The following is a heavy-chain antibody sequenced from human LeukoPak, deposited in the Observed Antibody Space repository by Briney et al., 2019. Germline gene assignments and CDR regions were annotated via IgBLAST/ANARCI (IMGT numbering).Heavy chain of an antibody. Sequence: ASVKVSCKASGYSFSDNYVHWVRQAPGQGLEYMGWINVKSGDTNFSQRFKGRVTMTSDTSISTAYMEMRKLRSDDTAVYFCARGKDDSTGHYDAFDIWGHGTMVTVSS. J-gene: IGHJ3*02. CDR2: INVKSGDT. CDR3: ARGKDDSTGHYDAFDI. D-gene: IGHD3-22*01. CDR1: GYSFSDNY. V-gene: IGHV1-2*02.